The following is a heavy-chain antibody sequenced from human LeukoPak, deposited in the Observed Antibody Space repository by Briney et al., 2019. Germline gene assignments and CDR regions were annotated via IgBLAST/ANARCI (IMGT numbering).Heavy chain of an antibody. D-gene: IGHD6-13*01. CDR2: ISSSGSTM. V-gene: IGHV3-48*03. J-gene: IGHJ3*02. Sequence: GGSLRLSCAASGFTFSRYEMNWVRQAPGKGLEWLSYISSSGSTMYYADSVKGRITISRDNAKNSLYLQMNSLRAEDTAVYYCARGTGAGGTRGAFDIWGQGTMVTVSS. CDR1: GFTFSRYE. CDR3: ARGTGAGGTRGAFDI.